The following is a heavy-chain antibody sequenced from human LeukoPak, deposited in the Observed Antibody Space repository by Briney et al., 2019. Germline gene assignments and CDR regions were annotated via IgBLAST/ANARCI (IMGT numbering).Heavy chain of an antibody. Sequence: GGSLRLSYAASAFTFSDYSMNGVRQAPGKGLDWISYISGRSSTIYYAHSVRGRFTISRENAKNSMYLQMNSLRAEDTAVYYCARDRLTSGSYFFDYWGQGTLVTVSS. V-gene: IGHV3-48*01. D-gene: IGHD1-26*01. CDR2: ISGRSSTI. CDR3: ARDRLTSGSYFFDY. J-gene: IGHJ4*02. CDR1: AFTFSDYS.